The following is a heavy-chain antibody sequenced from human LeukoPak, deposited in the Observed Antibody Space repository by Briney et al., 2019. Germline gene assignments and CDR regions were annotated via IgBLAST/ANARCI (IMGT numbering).Heavy chain of an antibody. CDR2: INSDGSST. D-gene: IGHD3-10*01. CDR3: ARDRLPSGEDYYYYGMDV. CDR1: GFTFSSYW. Sequence: GGSLRLSCAASGFTFSSYWMHWVRQAPGKGLVWVSRINSDGSSTRYADSVKGRFTISRDNAKNTLYLQMNSLRAEDTAVYYCARDRLPSGEDYYYYGMDVWGQGTTVTVSS. J-gene: IGHJ6*02. V-gene: IGHV3-74*01.